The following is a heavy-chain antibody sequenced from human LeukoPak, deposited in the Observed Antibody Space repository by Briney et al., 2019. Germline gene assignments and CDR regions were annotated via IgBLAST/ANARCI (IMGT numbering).Heavy chain of an antibody. CDR2: IYSGSSA. Sequence: GGSLRLSCAASGFTASSNYMSWVRQAPGKGLEWVSVIYSGSSADYADSVKGRFTISRDNSKNTLYLQMNSLRAEDTAVYYCAKDRLFIDDAFDIWGQGTMVTVSS. D-gene: IGHD6-6*01. J-gene: IGHJ3*02. V-gene: IGHV3-53*01. CDR3: AKDRLFIDDAFDI. CDR1: GFTASSNY.